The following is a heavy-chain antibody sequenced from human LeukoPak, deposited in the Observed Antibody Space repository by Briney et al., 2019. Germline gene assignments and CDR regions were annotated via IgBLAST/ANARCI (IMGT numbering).Heavy chain of an antibody. CDR2: ISWNSGSI. V-gene: IGHV3-9*01. D-gene: IGHD3-22*01. CDR3: AKGRYYYDSSALGAFDI. J-gene: IGHJ3*02. Sequence: GGSLRLSCAASGFTFDDYVMHWVRQAPGKGLEGVSGISWNSGSIVYADSVKGRFTISRDNAKNSLYLQMNSLRAEDTALYYCAKGRYYYDSSALGAFDIWGQGTMVTVSS. CDR1: GFTFDDYV.